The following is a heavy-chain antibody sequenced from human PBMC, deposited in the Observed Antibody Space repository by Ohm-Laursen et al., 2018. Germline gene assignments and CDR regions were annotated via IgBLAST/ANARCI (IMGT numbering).Heavy chain of an antibody. CDR3: ASSYDSSGSLGY. CDR1: GGSISSYY. Sequence: TLSLTCTVSGGSISSYYWSWIRQPPGKGLEWIGYIYYSGSTNYNPSLKSRVTISVDTSKNQFSPKLSSVTTADTAVYYCASSYDSSGSLGYWGQGTLVTVSS. J-gene: IGHJ4*02. D-gene: IGHD3-22*01. V-gene: IGHV4-59*01. CDR2: IYYSGST.